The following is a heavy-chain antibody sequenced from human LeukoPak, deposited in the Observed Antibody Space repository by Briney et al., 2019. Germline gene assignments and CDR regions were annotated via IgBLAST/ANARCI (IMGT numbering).Heavy chain of an antibody. J-gene: IGHJ3*02. CDR1: GFTFSSYA. D-gene: IGHD4-23*01. CDR2: IRSNGGST. Sequence: PGRCLRLSCSASGFTFSSYAMDWVRQAPGKGMEYVSSIRSNGGSTYYADSVKGRFTISRDNSKNTLYLQMSSLRAEDTAVYYCVKDYYGGNSPEAFDIWGQGTMVTVSS. V-gene: IGHV3-64D*06. CDR3: VKDYYGGNSPEAFDI.